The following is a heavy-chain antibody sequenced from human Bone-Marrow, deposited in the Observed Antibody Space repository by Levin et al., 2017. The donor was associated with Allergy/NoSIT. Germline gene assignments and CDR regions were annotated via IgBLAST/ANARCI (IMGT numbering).Heavy chain of an antibody. CDR1: GFTFNNYA. Sequence: GGSLRLSCAASGFTFNNYAMHWVRQAPGKGLEWVAFISYDGSNQYYADSVKGRFTISRDNSKNTLYLQMTSLRPEDTTVYYCARDPSPYWSSIRCYPHWFDPWGQGTLVTVSS. D-gene: IGHD2-2*01. J-gene: IGHJ5*02. CDR3: ARDPSPYWSSIRCYPHWFDP. CDR2: ISYDGSNQ. V-gene: IGHV3-30-3*01.